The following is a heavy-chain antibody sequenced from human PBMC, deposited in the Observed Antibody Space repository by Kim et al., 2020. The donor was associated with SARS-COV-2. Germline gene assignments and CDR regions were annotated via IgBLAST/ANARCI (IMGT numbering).Heavy chain of an antibody. V-gene: IGHV5-51*01. CDR3: ARGQMTTVTSFDY. CDR2: IYPGDSDT. Sequence: GASLQISCKGSGYSFTSYWIGWVRQMPGKGLEWMGIIYPGDSDTRYSPSFQGQVTISADKSISTAYLQWSSLKASDTAMYYCARGQMTTVTSFDYWGQGTLVTVSS. D-gene: IGHD4-17*01. J-gene: IGHJ4*02. CDR1: GYSFTSYW.